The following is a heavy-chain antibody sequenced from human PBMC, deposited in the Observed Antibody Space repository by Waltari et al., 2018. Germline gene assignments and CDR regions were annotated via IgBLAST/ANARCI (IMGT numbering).Heavy chain of an antibody. CDR1: GFTFSTYW. CDR3: AREGKLLGAFDI. CDR2: IRQDGNQK. V-gene: IGHV3-7*01. Sequence: EVQLVVSGGTLVQPGGSLRLSCAASGFTFSTYWMNWVRQAPGKGLEWVADIRQDGNQKSYVDSVKGRFTISRDNAESSLYLQMNSLRAEDTAVYYCAREGKLLGAFDIWGQGTMVTVSS. J-gene: IGHJ3*02. D-gene: IGHD1-26*01.